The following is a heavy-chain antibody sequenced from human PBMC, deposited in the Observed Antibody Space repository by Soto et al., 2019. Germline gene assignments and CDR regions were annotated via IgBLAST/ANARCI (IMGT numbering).Heavy chain of an antibody. CDR3: SRDRCSSTSCYPDY. J-gene: IGHJ4*02. CDR1: GYHLSRYY. D-gene: IGHD2-2*01. Sequence: QVQLVQSGAEVRKPGASGKVSCKTSGYHLSRYYIHWVRQAPGKGLEWMGIINPTGGRATYAPKFQGRVTMTSDTSTTTVYLEVTGLKSEDTAIYSCSRDRCSSTSCYPDYWGQGTLVTVSS. V-gene: IGHV1-46*03. CDR2: INPTGGRA.